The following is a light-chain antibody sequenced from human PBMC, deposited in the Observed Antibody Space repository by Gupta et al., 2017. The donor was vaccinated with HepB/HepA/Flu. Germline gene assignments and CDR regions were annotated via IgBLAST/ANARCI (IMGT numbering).Light chain of an antibody. J-gene: IGLJ2*01. CDR3: NSDSSSNTLVV. CDR1: SSDVGGYEY. Sequence: QSALTQPASVSGSPGKSITISCTGSSSDVGGYEYDYWYQQHPGKAPKLIIFDVSDRPSGVSNRFSGSKSGKTASLTISRLLAEDEANYYCNSDSSSNTLVVFGGGTKLTVL. CDR2: DVS. V-gene: IGLV2-14*03.